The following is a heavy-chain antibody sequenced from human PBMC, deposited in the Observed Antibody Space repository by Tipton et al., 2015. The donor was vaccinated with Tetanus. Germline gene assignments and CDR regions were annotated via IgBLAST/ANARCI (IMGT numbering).Heavy chain of an antibody. CDR1: GDSISSYY. V-gene: IGHV4-59*01. D-gene: IGHD3-22*01. J-gene: IGHJ3*02. CDR2: IYYTGNT. Sequence: TLSLTCTVSGDSISSYYWSWIRQPPGRGLEWIGHIYYTGNTRYSPSLKSRVTISVDPSKNQFSLKLSSVTAADTAVYYCARDSNYYDSSGVHDAFDIWGQGTMVTVSS. CDR3: ARDSNYYDSSGVHDAFDI.